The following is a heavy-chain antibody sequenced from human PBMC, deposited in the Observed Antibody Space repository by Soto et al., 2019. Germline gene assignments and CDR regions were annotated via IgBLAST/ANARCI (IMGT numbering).Heavy chain of an antibody. J-gene: IGHJ4*02. CDR1: GFAFRSYN. Sequence: EVQLEESGGGLVKPGGSLTLSCAASGFAFRSYNMNWVRQAPGKGLEWVASISSGSSNIYYADSVKGRFTISRDNAKNSLSLQMDSLRAEDSAVYYCASATVVAATFGFWGQGTLVTVSS. CDR3: ASATVVAATFGF. D-gene: IGHD2-15*01. CDR2: ISSGSSNI. V-gene: IGHV3-21*01.